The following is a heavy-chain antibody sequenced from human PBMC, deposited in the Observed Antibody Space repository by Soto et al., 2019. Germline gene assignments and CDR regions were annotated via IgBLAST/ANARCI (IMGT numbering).Heavy chain of an antibody. CDR1: GGSISSGGYS. Sequence: SETLSLTCAVSGGSISSGGYSWSWIRQPPGKGLEWIGYIYHSGSTYYNPSLKSRVTISVDRSKNQFSLKLSSVTAADTAVYYCARGPYYYDSSGPIDYRGQGTPVTVSS. CDR2: IYHSGST. D-gene: IGHD3-22*01. V-gene: IGHV4-30-2*01. J-gene: IGHJ4*02. CDR3: ARGPYYYDSSGPIDY.